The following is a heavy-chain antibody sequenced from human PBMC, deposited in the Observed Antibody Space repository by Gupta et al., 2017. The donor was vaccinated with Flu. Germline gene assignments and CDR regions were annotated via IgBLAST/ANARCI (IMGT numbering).Heavy chain of an antibody. D-gene: IGHD1-1*01. CDR3: AREERGLENYYYYGMDV. CDR1: GFTFSSYW. V-gene: IGHV3-7*01. J-gene: IGHJ6*02. Sequence: EVQLVESGGGLVQPGGSLRLSCAASGFTFSSYWMSWVRQAPGKGLEWVANIKQDGSEKYYVDSVKGRFTISRDNAKNSLYLQMNSLRAEDTAVYYCAREERGLENYYYYGMDVWGQGTTVTVSS. CDR2: IKQDGSEK.